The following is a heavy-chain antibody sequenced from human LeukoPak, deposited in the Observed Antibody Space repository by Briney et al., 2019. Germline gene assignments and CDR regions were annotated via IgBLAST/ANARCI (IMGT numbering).Heavy chain of an antibody. CDR2: ISGSGGST. V-gene: IGHV3-23*01. J-gene: IGHJ4*02. D-gene: IGHD4-23*01. Sequence: GGSLRLSCVASGFTFSTYSMSWVRQAPGKGLEWVSGISGSGGSTYYADSVEGRFTISRDISKNTLYLQMNTLRAEDTAVYYCAKGGMVGTSGLFDCWGQGTLVTVSS. CDR1: GFTFSTYS. CDR3: AKGGMVGTSGLFDC.